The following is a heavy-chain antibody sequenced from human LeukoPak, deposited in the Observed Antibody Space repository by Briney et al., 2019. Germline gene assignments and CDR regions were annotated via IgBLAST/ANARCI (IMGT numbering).Heavy chain of an antibody. J-gene: IGHJ4*02. CDR3: ANSYGDYSAY. CDR2: IRYDGSNK. V-gene: IGHV3-30*02. CDR1: GFTFSSYG. Sequence: QAGGSLRLSCAASGFTFSSYGMHWVRQAPGKGLEWVAFIRYDGSNKYYADSVKGRFTISRDNSKNTLYLQMNSLRAEDTAVYYCANSYGDYSAYWGQGTLVTVSS. D-gene: IGHD4-17*01.